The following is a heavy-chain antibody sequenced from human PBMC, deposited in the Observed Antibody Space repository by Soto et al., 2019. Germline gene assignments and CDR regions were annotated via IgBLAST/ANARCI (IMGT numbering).Heavy chain of an antibody. J-gene: IGHJ4*02. CDR1: GASVSSGGSY. V-gene: IGHV4-61*08. D-gene: IGHD2-8*02. CDR2: IYYSGST. Sequence: PSETLSLTCTVSGASVSSGGSYWSWVRQHPGKGLEWIGYIYYSGSTNYNPSLKSRVTISVDTSKNQFSLKLTSVTAADTAVYYCARDKITGLFDYWGQGTLVTVSS. CDR3: ARDKITGLFDY.